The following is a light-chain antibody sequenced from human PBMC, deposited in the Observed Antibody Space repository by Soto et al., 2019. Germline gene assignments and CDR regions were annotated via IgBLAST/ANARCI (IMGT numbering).Light chain of an antibody. CDR3: QSYDSSLSDVV. Sequence: QSVLTQPPSLSGAPGQRVTISCTGSSSNIGAGYDVHWYQQLPGTAPKLLIYGNSNRPSGVPDRFSGSKSGTSASLAITGLQADDEADYYCQSYDSSLSDVVFGGGTKLTVI. CDR1: SSNIGAGYD. V-gene: IGLV1-40*01. J-gene: IGLJ2*01. CDR2: GNS.